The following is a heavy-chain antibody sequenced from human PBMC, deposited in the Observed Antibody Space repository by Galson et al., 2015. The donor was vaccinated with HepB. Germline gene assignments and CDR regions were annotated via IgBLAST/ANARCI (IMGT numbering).Heavy chain of an antibody. D-gene: IGHD6-13*01. CDR3: ARQVLPNTGIAAEEAAFDI. Sequence: LSLTCTVSGGSISSYYWSWIRQPPGKGLEWIGYIYYSGSTNYNPSLKSRVTISVDTSKNQFSLKLSSVTAADTAVYYCARQVLPNTGIAAEEAAFDIWGQGTMVTVSS. CDR2: IYYSGST. J-gene: IGHJ3*02. CDR1: GGSISSYY. V-gene: IGHV4-59*08.